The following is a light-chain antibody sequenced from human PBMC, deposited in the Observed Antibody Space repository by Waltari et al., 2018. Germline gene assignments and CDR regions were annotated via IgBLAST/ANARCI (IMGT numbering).Light chain of an antibody. CDR3: SSYTSSSTLV. V-gene: IGLV2-14*01. CDR2: DVS. J-gene: IGLJ1*01. Sequence: QSALTQPASVSGSPGQSITISCTGTSSDVGGYNYVSWYQQHPGKAPNLMLYDVSNRPSGVSNRFSGSKSGNTASLTIAGLHAEDEADYYCSSYTSSSTLVFGTGTKVTVL. CDR1: SSDVGGYNY.